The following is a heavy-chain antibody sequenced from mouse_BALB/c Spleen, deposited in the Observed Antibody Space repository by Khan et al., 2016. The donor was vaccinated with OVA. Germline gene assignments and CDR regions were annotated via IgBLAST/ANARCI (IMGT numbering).Heavy chain of an antibody. D-gene: IGHD1-1*01. CDR3: ARGGVVVPYWYFDV. V-gene: IGHV3-6*02. Sequence: EVQLQESGPGLVKPSQSLSLTCSVTGYSITGGYSWSWIRQFPGNKLEWMGYISYDGSNNYNPSLKNRISITRDTSNNQFFLKLNSVTTEDTATDYCARGGVVVPYWYFDVWGAGTTVTVSS. CDR2: ISYDGSN. CDR1: GYSITGGYS. J-gene: IGHJ1*01.